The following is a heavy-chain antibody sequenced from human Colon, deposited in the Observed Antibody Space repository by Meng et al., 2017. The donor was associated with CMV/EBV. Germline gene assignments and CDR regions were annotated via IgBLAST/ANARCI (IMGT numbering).Heavy chain of an antibody. Sequence: GGPSSGTDDSWAWSLQAPGKGLEWVGTICYSGITYYSPSLPGRVSISVDASRNQYSLNLHSVTATDTAVYYCARQMESVTSGWCDSWGQGLLVTVSS. J-gene: IGHJ5*01. V-gene: IGHV4-39*01. CDR2: ICYSGIT. CDR3: ARQMESVTSGWCDS. CDR1: GGPSSGTDDS. D-gene: IGHD4-17*01.